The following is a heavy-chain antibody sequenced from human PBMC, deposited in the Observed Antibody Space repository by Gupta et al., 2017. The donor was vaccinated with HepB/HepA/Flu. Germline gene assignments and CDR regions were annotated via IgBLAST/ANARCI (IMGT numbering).Heavy chain of an antibody. CDR2: ISSNGGST. Sequence: EVQLVESGGGLVQPGGSLRLSCAASGFTFSSYAMHWVRQAPGKGLEYVSAISSNGGSTYYANSVKGRFTISRDNSKNTLYLQMGSLRAEDMAVYYCARGYDSSGYYPLWYFDYWGQGTLVTVSS. J-gene: IGHJ4*02. CDR3: ARGYDSSGYYPLWYFDY. CDR1: GFTFSSYA. D-gene: IGHD3-22*01. V-gene: IGHV3-64*01.